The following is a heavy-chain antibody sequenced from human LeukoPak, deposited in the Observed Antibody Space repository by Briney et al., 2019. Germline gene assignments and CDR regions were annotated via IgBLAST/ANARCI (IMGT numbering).Heavy chain of an antibody. CDR3: GRQPNYYGSGRGPVWD. D-gene: IGHD3-10*01. CDR2: IYYSGST. V-gene: IGHV4-61*05. Sequence: SETLSLTCAVSGGSISSTSYYWAWIRQPPGKGLEWIGYIYYSGSTNYNPSLKSRVTISVDTSKNQFSLKLSSVTAADTAVYYCGRQPNYYGSGRGPVWDWGKGTTVTVSS. J-gene: IGHJ6*04. CDR1: GGSISSTSYY.